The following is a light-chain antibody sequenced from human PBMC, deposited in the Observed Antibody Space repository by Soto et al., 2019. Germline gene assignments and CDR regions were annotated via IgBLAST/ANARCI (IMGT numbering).Light chain of an antibody. J-gene: IGKJ1*01. CDR3: QQYNNWWT. Sequence: EIDLKQSPATPSLSPGERATLSCRASQSVSSNLAWYQQKPGQAPRLLIYGASTRATGIPARFSGSGSGTEFTLTISSLQSEDFAVYYCQQYNNWWTFGQGTKVDI. V-gene: IGKV3-15*01. CDR1: QSVSSN. CDR2: GAS.